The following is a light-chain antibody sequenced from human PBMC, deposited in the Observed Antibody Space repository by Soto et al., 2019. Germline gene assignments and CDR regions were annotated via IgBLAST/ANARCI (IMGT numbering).Light chain of an antibody. V-gene: IGLV2-11*01. J-gene: IGLJ1*01. CDR1: SSDVGGYNY. CDR2: DVS. Sequence: QSALTQPRSVSGSPGQSGTISCTGTSSDVGGYNYVSWYQQHPGKAPKLMIYDVSKRPSGVPDRFSGSKSGNTASLTISGLQAEDEADYYCCSYAGSYTFYVFGTGTKVTVL. CDR3: CSYAGSYTFYV.